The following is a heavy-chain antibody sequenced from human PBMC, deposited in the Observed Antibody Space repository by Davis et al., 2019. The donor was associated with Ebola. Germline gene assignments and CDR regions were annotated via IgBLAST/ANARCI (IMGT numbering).Heavy chain of an antibody. V-gene: IGHV3-74*01. J-gene: IGHJ4*02. CDR1: TFTFKNEW. CDR2: IKGDGTSR. D-gene: IGHD3-3*01. CDR3: AREKDFWSNFYARAFVH. Sequence: GESLKISCDASTFTFKNEWMHWVRQSPGMGLVWVARIKGDGTSRSYADSVKGRFTISRDNAKKTLTLEMDSLKVEETAMYYCAREKDFWSNFYARAFVHWGQGTLVTVSS.